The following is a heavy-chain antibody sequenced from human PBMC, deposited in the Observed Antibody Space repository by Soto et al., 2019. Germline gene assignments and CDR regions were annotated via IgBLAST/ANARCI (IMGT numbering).Heavy chain of an antibody. J-gene: IGHJ6*03. CDR3: ARCYYGSGSYYIDYYYYYMDV. V-gene: IGHV3-33*01. D-gene: IGHD3-10*01. CDR1: GFTFSSYG. CDR2: IWYDGSNK. Sequence: GGSLRLSCAASGFTFSSYGMHWVRQAPGKGLEWVAVIWYDGSNKYYADSVKGRFTISRDNSKNTLYLQMNSLRAEDTAVYYCARCYYGSGSYYIDYYYYYMDVWGKGTTVTVSS.